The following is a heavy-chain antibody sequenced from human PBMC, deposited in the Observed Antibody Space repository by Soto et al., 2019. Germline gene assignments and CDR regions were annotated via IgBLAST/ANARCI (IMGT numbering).Heavy chain of an antibody. Sequence: GGSLRLSCAASGFTFSTYGMYWVRQAPCKGLEWVAVISYDGGDTHYADSVKGRFTISRDNFKNTLYLQMNSLRAEDTAVYWCAKDHSTPEPGYFQHWGQGTLVTVSS. CDR1: GFTFSTYG. V-gene: IGHV3-30*18. CDR3: AKDHSTPEPGYFQH. J-gene: IGHJ1*01. CDR2: ISYDGGDT. D-gene: IGHD2-2*01.